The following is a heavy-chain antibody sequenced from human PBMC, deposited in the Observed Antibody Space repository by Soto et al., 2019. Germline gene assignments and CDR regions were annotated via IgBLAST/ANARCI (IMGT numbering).Heavy chain of an antibody. J-gene: IGHJ6*02. CDR1: GGSISSGGYY. Sequence: QVQLQASGPGLVKPSQTLSLTCTVSGGSISSGGYYWSWIRQHPGKGLEWIGYIYYSGSTYYNPSLKRRVSISVDTSKNQFSLKLSSVTAADTAVYYCARDAGRGEVPYYYYGMDVWGQGTTVTFSS. V-gene: IGHV4-31*03. CDR2: IYYSGST. D-gene: IGHD2-15*01. CDR3: ARDAGRGEVPYYYYGMDV.